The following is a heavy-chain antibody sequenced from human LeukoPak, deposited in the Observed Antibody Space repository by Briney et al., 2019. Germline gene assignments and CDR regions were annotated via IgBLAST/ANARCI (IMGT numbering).Heavy chain of an antibody. CDR3: ARGPFLFTGYSSSWYP. Sequence: GASVKVSCKASGYTFTSYYMHWVRQAPGQGLEWMGIINPSGGSTSYAQKFQGRVTMTRDTSTSTVYMELSSLRSEDTAVYYCARGPFLFTGYSSSWYPWGQGTLVTVSS. J-gene: IGHJ5*02. CDR2: INPSGGST. V-gene: IGHV1-46*01. CDR1: GYTFTSYY. D-gene: IGHD6-13*01.